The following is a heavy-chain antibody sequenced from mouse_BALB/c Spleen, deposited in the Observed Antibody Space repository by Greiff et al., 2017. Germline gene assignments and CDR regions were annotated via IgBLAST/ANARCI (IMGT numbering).Heavy chain of an antibody. V-gene: IGHV6-6*02. CDR1: GFTFSNYW. CDR3: TRRSSYGDD. D-gene: IGHD1-1*01. J-gene: IGHJ2*01. CDR2: IRLKSNNYAT. Sequence: EVKLQESGGGLVQPGGSMKLSCVASGFTFSNYWMNWVRQSPEKGLEWVAEIRLKSNNYATHYAESVKGRFTISRDDSKSSVYLQMNNLRAEDTGIYYCTRRSSYGDDWGQGTTLTVSS.